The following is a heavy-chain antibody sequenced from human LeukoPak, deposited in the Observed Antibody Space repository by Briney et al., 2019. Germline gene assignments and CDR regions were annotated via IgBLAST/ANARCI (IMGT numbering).Heavy chain of an antibody. V-gene: IGHV1-69*13. J-gene: IGHJ6*04. CDR3: ARALVVVAATPEPYYYGMDV. CDR1: GGTFSSYA. CDR2: IIPIFGTA. Sequence: GASVKVSRKASGGTFSSYAISWVRQAPGQGLEWMGGIIPIFGTANYAQKFQGRVTITADESTSTAYMELSSLRSEDTAVYYCARALVVVAATPEPYYYGMDVWGKGTTVTVSS. D-gene: IGHD2-15*01.